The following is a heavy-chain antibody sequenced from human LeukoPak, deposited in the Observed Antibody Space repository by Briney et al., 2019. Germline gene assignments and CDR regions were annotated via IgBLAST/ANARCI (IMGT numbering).Heavy chain of an antibody. D-gene: IGHD3-16*01. CDR1: GFTFSSYA. Sequence: GGSLRLSCAASGFTFSSYAMSWVRQAPGKGLEWVSTISGRGDSTYYADSVKGRFTISRDNSKNTLYLQMNSLRAEDTAVYYCAKGGGATFDYWGQGTPVTVSS. CDR3: AKGGGATFDY. V-gene: IGHV3-23*01. J-gene: IGHJ4*02. CDR2: ISGRGDST.